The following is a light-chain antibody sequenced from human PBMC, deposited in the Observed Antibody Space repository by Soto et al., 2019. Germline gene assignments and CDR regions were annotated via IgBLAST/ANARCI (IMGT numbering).Light chain of an antibody. CDR3: SSYSISTAYL. CDR1: SSDVGDYDY. CDR2: EVN. Sequence: QSALTQPASVSGSPGQSITISCTGTSSDVGDYDYVSWYQLHPGKAPKLMVFEVNNRPSGVSYRFSGSKSGNTASLTISGPQAEDEADYFCSSYSISTAYLFGTGTKVTVL. J-gene: IGLJ1*01. V-gene: IGLV2-14*01.